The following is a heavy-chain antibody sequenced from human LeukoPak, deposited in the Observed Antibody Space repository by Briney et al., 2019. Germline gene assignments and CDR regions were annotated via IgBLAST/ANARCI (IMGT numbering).Heavy chain of an antibody. V-gene: IGHV1-2*02. CDR3: TRDGFSGAAFDY. CDR1: ESTFTGYY. CDR2: IHPNNGGT. Sequence: ASVKVSCKASESTFTGYYMHWVRQAPGQGLEWMGWIHPNNGGTKYAQKFQGRVTMTRDTSINTDYMELSRLRSDDTALYYCTRDGFSGAAFDYWGQGTLVTVSS. J-gene: IGHJ4*02. D-gene: IGHD7-27*01.